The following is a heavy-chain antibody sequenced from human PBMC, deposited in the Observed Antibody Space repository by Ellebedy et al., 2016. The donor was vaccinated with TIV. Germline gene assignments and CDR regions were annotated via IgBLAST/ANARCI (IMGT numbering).Heavy chain of an antibody. CDR2: ISAYNGNT. Sequence: ASVKVSCKASGYTFTGYYMHWVRQAPGQGLEWMGWISAYNGNTNYAQKLQGRVTMTTDTSTSTAYMELRSLRSDDTAVYYCARDREDYGSGSYYKFDYWGQGTLVTVSS. V-gene: IGHV1-18*04. D-gene: IGHD3-10*01. CDR3: ARDREDYGSGSYYKFDY. CDR1: GYTFTGYY. J-gene: IGHJ4*02.